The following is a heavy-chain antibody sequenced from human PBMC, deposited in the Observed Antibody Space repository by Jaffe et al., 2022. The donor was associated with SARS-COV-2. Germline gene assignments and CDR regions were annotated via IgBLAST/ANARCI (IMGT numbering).Heavy chain of an antibody. CDR2: ISYDGSNK. J-gene: IGHJ4*02. D-gene: IGHD5-12*01. CDR3: ARDEGGVDIVAAVDY. CDR1: GFTFSSYA. V-gene: IGHV3-30-3*01. Sequence: QVQLVESGGGVVQPGRSLRLSCAASGFTFSSYAMHWVRQAPGKGLEWVAVISYDGSNKYYADSVKGRFTISRDNSKNTLYLQMNSLRAEDTAVYYCARDEGGVDIVAAVDYWGQGTLVTVSS.